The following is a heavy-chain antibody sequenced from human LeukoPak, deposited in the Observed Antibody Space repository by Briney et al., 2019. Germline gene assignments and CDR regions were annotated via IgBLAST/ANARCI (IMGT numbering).Heavy chain of an antibody. CDR2: IYYSGST. Sequence: SETLSLTCTVSGGSISSYYWSWIRQPPGKGLEWTGYIYYSGSTNYNPSLKSRVTISVDTSKNQFSLKLSSVTAADTAVYYCASRRGGYYDSSGPPDYWGQGTLVTVSS. D-gene: IGHD3-22*01. V-gene: IGHV4-59*01. CDR3: ASRRGGYYDSSGPPDY. CDR1: GGSISSYY. J-gene: IGHJ4*02.